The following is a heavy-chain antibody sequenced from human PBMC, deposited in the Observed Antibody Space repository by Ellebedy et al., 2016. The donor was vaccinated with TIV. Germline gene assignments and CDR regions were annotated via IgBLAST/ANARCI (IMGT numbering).Heavy chain of an antibody. CDR1: GGSVSSTRYY. J-gene: IGHJ4*02. Sequence: MPGGSLRLSCSVSGGSVSSTRYYWAWIRPPPGKGLAYIGSVFYSRSPYYNPSFKSRVTLSADTSKNQFSLNLRTVTAADTAVYYCARTDPWQPTDDWGQGILVSVSS. V-gene: IGHV4-39*01. D-gene: IGHD2-21*02. CDR2: VFYSRSP. CDR3: ARTDPWQPTDD.